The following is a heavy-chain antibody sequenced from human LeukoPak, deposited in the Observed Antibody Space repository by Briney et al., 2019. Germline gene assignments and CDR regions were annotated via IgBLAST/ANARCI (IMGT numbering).Heavy chain of an antibody. Sequence: SETLSLTCAVYGGSFSGYYWSWIRQPPVKGLEWIGEINHSGSTNYNPSLKSRVTISVDTSKNQFSLKLSSVTAADTAVYYCARGPTRGLYQLPIDYWGQGTLVTVSS. D-gene: IGHD2-2*01. V-gene: IGHV4-34*01. CDR1: GGSFSGYY. J-gene: IGHJ4*02. CDR3: ARGPTRGLYQLPIDY. CDR2: INHSGST.